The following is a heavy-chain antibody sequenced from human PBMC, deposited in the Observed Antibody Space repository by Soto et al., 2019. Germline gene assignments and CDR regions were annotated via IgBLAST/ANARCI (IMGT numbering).Heavy chain of an antibody. D-gene: IGHD1-7*01. J-gene: IGHJ4*02. CDR2: IYHSGST. CDR3: ARVTGTTNFDY. Sequence: SETLSLTCAVYGGSFSGYYWSWIRQPPGKGLEWIGYIYHSGSTYYNPSLKSRVTISVDRSKNQFSLKLSSVTAADTAVYYCARVTGTTNFDYWGQGTLVTVSS. V-gene: IGHV4-34*01. CDR1: GGSFSGYY.